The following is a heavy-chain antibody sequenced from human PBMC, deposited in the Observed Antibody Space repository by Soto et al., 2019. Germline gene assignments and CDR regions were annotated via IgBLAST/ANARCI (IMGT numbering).Heavy chain of an antibody. CDR2: IIRVFKPS. CDR3: ARSASATYSHGYNSYVMEV. V-gene: IGHV1-69*01. CDR1: GGTLTHYA. Sequence: QVQLVQSGAEVKKPGSSVRVSCKASGGTLTHYAISWVRQAPGQGLEWMGGIIRVFKPSNSAQNCQGRLSITADESMTPAFMALSGLRSDDTAVYYWARSASATYSHGYNSYVMEVWGPGTTVTVSS. J-gene: IGHJ6*02. D-gene: IGHD3-10*01.